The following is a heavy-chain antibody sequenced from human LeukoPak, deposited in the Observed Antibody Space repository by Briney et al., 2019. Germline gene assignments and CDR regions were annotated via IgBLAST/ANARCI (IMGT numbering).Heavy chain of an antibody. CDR1: GYTFTGYY. CDR2: INPNSGGT. Sequence: ASVKVSCKASGYTFTGYYMHWVRQAPGQGLEWMGWINPNSGGTNYAQKFQGWVTMTRDTSISTAYMELSRLRSDDTAVYYCARGYSSSWYGYYYYYYGMDVWGQGTTVTVSS. CDR3: ARGYSSSWYGYYYYYYGMDV. V-gene: IGHV1-2*04. D-gene: IGHD6-13*01. J-gene: IGHJ6*02.